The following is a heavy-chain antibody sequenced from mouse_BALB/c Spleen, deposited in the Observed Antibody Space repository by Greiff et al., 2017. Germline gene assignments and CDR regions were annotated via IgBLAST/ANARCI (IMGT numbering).Heavy chain of an antibody. CDR2: IWGDGST. D-gene: IGHD2-10*01. CDR3: ARAYYGNYAMDY. J-gene: IGHJ4*01. CDR1: GFSLTGYG. V-gene: IGHV2-6-7*01. Sequence: QVQLKESGPGLVAPSQSLYITCTVSGFSLTGYGVNWVRQPPGKGLEWLGMIWGDGSTDYNSALKSRLSISKDNSKSQVFLKINSLQTDDTARYDCARAYYGNYAMDYWGQGTSVTVSS.